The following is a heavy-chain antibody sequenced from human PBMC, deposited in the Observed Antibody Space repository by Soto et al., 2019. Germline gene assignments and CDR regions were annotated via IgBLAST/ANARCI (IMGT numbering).Heavy chain of an antibody. V-gene: IGHV3-21*01. CDR3: ARARCSSTSCQYYFDY. CDR2: ISSSSSYI. Sequence: GGSLRLSCAASGFTFSSYSMNWVRQAPGKGLEWVSSISSSSSYIYYADSVKGRFTISRDNAKNSLYLQMNSLRAEDTAVYYCARARCSSTSCQYYFDYWGQGTLVTVSS. CDR1: GFTFSSYS. J-gene: IGHJ4*02. D-gene: IGHD2-2*01.